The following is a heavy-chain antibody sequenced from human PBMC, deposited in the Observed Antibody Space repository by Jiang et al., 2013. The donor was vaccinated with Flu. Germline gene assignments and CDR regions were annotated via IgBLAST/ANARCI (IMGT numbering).Heavy chain of an antibody. CDR2: INHSGST. J-gene: IGHJ5*02. CDR3: AREPGYCSGGSCYGGWFDP. Sequence: LLKPSETLSLICAVYGGSFSGYYWSWIRQPPGKGLEWIGEINHSGSTDYNPSLKSRVTISVDTSKNQLSLKLSSVTAADTAVYYCAREPGYCSGGSCYGGWFDPWGQGTLVTVSS. D-gene: IGHD2-15*01. V-gene: IGHV4-34*01. CDR1: GGSFSGYY.